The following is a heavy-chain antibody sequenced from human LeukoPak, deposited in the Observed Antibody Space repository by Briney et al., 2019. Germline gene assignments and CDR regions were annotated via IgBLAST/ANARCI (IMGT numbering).Heavy chain of an antibody. J-gene: IGHJ4*02. CDR3: ARALVVVPAAPIDY. V-gene: IGHV3-23*01. CDR2: ISGSGGST. Sequence: GGSLRLSCAASGFTFSSYAMSWVRQAPGKGVEWVSAISGSGGSTYYADSVKGRFTISRDNSKNTLYLQMNSLRAEDTAVYYCARALVVVPAAPIDYWGQGTLVTVSS. D-gene: IGHD2-2*01. CDR1: GFTFSSYA.